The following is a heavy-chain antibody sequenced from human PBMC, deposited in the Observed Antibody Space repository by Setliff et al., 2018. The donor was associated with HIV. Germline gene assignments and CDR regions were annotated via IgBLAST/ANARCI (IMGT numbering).Heavy chain of an antibody. CDR3: VSSTPYDAFNI. Sequence: GSLRLSCAASGLTFSNYGMHWARQAPGKGLEWLAFIQNDGSNKYYADSVKGRFTISRDNSRNTFYLQMDSLRAEDTAVYYCVSSTPYDAFNIWGHGTTVTVS. D-gene: IGHD2-2*01. V-gene: IGHV3-30*02. CDR1: GLTFSNYG. J-gene: IGHJ3*02. CDR2: IQNDGSNK.